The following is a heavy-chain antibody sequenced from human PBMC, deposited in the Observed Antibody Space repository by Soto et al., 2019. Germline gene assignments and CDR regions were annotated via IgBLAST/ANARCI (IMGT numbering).Heavy chain of an antibody. CDR1: GGSISSGGYY. V-gene: IGHV4-31*03. Sequence: SETLSLTCTVSGGSISSGGYYWSWIRQHPGKGLEWIGYIYYSGSTYYNPSLKSRVTISVDTSKNQFSLKLSSVTAADTAVYYCARDVGVAGHFDYWGQGTLVTVSS. D-gene: IGHD6-19*01. CDR3: ARDVGVAGHFDY. CDR2: IYYSGST. J-gene: IGHJ4*02.